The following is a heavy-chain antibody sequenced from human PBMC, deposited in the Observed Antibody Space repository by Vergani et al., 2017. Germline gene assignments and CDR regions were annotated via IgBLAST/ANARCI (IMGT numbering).Heavy chain of an antibody. J-gene: IGHJ4*02. CDR2: IYPGDSDT. CDR1: GYSFTNYW. D-gene: IGHD2-2*01. Sequence: EVQLVQSGAEVKKPGESPKISCKGSGYSFTNYWIGWVRQMPGKGLEWLGIIYPGDSDTRYSPSFRGQVAISADKSIATACLQWSSLKASDTALYYCARQLDTSTWGLGYWGQGTLVTVSS. V-gene: IGHV5-51*01. CDR3: ARQLDTSTWGLGY.